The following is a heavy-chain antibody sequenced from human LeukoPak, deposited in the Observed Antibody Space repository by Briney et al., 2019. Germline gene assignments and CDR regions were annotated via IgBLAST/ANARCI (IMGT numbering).Heavy chain of an antibody. CDR3: AKDGEYSSSSKTDYYYYYGMDV. V-gene: IGHV3-23*01. CDR1: GFTFSSCA. D-gene: IGHD6-6*01. Sequence: GGSLRLSCAASGFTFSSCAMSWVRQAPGKGLEWVSAISGSGGSTYYADSVKGRFTISRDNSKNTLYLQMNSLRAEDTAVYYCAKDGEYSSSSKTDYYYYYGMDVWGQGTTVTVSS. CDR2: ISGSGGST. J-gene: IGHJ6*02.